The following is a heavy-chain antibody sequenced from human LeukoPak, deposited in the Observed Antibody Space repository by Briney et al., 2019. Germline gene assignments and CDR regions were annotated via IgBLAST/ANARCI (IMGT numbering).Heavy chain of an antibody. D-gene: IGHD6-6*01. CDR2: FDPEDGET. Sequence: ASVKASCKVSGYTLTELSMHWVRQAPGKGLEWMGGFDPEDGETIYAQKFQGRVTMTEDTSTDTAYMELSSLRSEDTAVYYCATAVLAARPQCSLDYWGQGTLVTVSS. V-gene: IGHV1-24*01. J-gene: IGHJ4*02. CDR3: ATAVLAARPQCSLDY. CDR1: GYTLTELS.